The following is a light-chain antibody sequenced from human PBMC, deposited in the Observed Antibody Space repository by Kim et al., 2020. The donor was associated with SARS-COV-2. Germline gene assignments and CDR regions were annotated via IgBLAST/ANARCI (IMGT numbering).Light chain of an antibody. Sequence: PGGTVSLTCAASTGAVTSDRYPYWGQQRPGQAARTLIYDTSKKHSWTPARFSGSLLGDRAALTLSGAQPEDEADYYCLLYYSGDRVFGRGTQLTVL. J-gene: IGLJ3*02. CDR1: TGAVTSDRY. V-gene: IGLV7-46*01. CDR3: LLYYSGDRV. CDR2: DTS.